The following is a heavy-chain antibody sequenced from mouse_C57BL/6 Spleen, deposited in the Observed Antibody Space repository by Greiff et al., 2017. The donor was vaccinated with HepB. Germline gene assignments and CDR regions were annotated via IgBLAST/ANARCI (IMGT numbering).Heavy chain of an antibody. Sequence: QVQLQQPGAELVKPGASVKLSCKASGCTFTSYWMQWVKQRPGQGLEWIGEIDPSDSYTNYNQKFKGKATLTVDTSSSTAYMQLSSLTSEDSAVYYCARQGAAQALFDYWGQGTTLTVSS. CDR1: GCTFTSYW. CDR2: IDPSDSYT. J-gene: IGHJ2*01. CDR3: ARQGAAQALFDY. V-gene: IGHV1-50*01. D-gene: IGHD3-2*02.